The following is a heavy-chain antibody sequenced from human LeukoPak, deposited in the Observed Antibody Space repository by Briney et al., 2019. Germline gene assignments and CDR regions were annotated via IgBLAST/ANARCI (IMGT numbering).Heavy chain of an antibody. CDR1: GYTFTGYY. Sequence: ASVKVSCKASGYTFTGYYMHWVRQAPGQGLEWMGRINPNSGGTNYAQKFQGRVTMTRDTSISTAYMELSRLRSDDTAVYYCARGQWGSSNYYYYYMDVWGKETTVTVSS. CDR3: ARGQWGSSNYYYYYMDV. CDR2: INPNSGGT. V-gene: IGHV1-2*06. J-gene: IGHJ6*03. D-gene: IGHD6-6*01.